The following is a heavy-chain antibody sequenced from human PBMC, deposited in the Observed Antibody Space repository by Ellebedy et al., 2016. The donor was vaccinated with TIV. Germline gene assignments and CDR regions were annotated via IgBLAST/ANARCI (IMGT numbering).Heavy chain of an antibody. Sequence: AASVKVSCKASGYTFTSYDINWVRQATGQGLEWMGWMNPNSGNTGYAQKFQGRVTMTRNTSISTAYMELSSLRSEDTAVYYCARAPTLRITIFGVGGPRYMWFDPWGQGTLVTVSS. CDR1: GYTFTSYD. J-gene: IGHJ5*02. D-gene: IGHD3-3*01. V-gene: IGHV1-8*01. CDR3: ARAPTLRITIFGVGGPRYMWFDP. CDR2: MNPNSGNT.